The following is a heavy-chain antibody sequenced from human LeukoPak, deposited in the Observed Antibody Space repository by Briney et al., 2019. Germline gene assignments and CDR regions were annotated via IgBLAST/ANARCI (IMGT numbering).Heavy chain of an antibody. J-gene: IGHJ4*02. CDR1: GFTFSSYS. CDR2: ISSSSSYI. V-gene: IGHV3-21*01. D-gene: IGHD4-17*01. CDR3: ARIVPIDYGGNSRENY. Sequence: GGSLRLSCAASGFTFSSYSMNWVRQAPGKGLEWVSSISSSSSYIYYADSVKGRFTISRDNAKNSLYLQMNSLRAEDTAVYYCARIVPIDYGGNSRENYWGQGTLVTVSS.